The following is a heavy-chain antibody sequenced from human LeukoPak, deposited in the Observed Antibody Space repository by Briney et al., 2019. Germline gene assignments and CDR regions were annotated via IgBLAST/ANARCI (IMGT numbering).Heavy chain of an antibody. CDR3: AREGAAPYYYYMDV. D-gene: IGHD1-26*01. CDR1: GGSISNYY. CDR2: IYTSGST. J-gene: IGHJ6*03. V-gene: IGHV4-4*07. Sequence: ASETLSLTCSVSGGSISNYYWSWIRQPAGKVLEWIGRIYTSGSTNYNPSLKSRVTMSVDTSKNQFSLKLSSVTAADTAVYYCAREGAAPYYYYMDVWGKGTTVTISS.